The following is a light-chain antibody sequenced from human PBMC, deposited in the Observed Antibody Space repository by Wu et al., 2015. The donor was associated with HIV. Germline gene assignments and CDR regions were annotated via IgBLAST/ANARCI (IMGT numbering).Light chain of an antibody. V-gene: IGKV1-5*03. CDR1: ESLSSR. CDR2: WSS. Sequence: DIQMTQSPSTLSASVGDRVTITCRASESLSSRLAWYQQKPGKAPQLLIYWSSTLDSGVPSRFSGSGSETESTLTISSLQPDDFATYYCQQYISYSAWTFGQGTKVEIK. CDR3: QQYISYSAWT. J-gene: IGKJ1*01.